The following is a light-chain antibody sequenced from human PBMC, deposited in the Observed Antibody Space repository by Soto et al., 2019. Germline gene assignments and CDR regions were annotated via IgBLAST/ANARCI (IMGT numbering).Light chain of an antibody. CDR1: KLGDKY. CDR2: QGT. Sequence: SYELTQPPSVSVSPGQTASITSSGDKLGDKYVSWYHQKPGQSPVLVIYQGTRRPSGIPERFSGSNSGNTATLTISGTQAMDEADYYCQAWDNSIVVFGGGTKLTVL. J-gene: IGLJ3*02. V-gene: IGLV3-1*01. CDR3: QAWDNSIVV.